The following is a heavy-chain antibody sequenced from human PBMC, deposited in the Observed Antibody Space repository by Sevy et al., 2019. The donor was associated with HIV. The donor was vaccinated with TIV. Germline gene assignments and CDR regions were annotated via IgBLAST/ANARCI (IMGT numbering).Heavy chain of an antibody. V-gene: IGHV4-34*01. CDR3: ARHCSSISCSHAFDI. CDR2: INHSGSA. Sequence: SETLSLTCAVYSGSFSGYYWSWIRQPPGKGLEWIGEINHSGSANYNPSFKSRVTISVDTSKNQFSLKLSSVTAADTAVYYCARHCSSISCSHAFDIWGLGTMVTVSS. J-gene: IGHJ3*02. CDR1: SGSFSGYY. D-gene: IGHD2-2*01.